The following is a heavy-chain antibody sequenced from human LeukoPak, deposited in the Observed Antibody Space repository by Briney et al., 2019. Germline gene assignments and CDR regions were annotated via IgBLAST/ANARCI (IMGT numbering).Heavy chain of an antibody. V-gene: IGHV4-59*01. CDR2: IYYSGST. D-gene: IGHD2-2*01. CDR1: GGSISSYY. J-gene: IGHJ5*02. CDR3: ARGGASSTVRAGFDP. Sequence: SETLSLTCTVSGGSISSYYWSWIRQPPGKGLEWIGYIYYSGSTNYNPSLKSRVTISVDTSKNQFSLKLSSVTAADTAVYYCARGGASSTVRAGFDPWGQGTLVTVSS.